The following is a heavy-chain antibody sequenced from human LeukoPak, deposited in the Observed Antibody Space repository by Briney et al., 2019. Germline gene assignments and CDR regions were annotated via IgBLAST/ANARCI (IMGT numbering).Heavy chain of an antibody. D-gene: IGHD3-9*01. CDR2: INTDGSST. CDR3: ARDYGYDILTGYMDV. Sequence: GGSLRLSCAASGFTFSSYWMHWVRQAPGKGLVWVSRINTDGSSTSYADSVKGRFTISRDNAKNTLYLQMNSLRAEDTAVYYCARDYGYDILTGYMDVWGKGTTVTVSS. CDR1: GFTFSSYW. J-gene: IGHJ6*03. V-gene: IGHV3-74*01.